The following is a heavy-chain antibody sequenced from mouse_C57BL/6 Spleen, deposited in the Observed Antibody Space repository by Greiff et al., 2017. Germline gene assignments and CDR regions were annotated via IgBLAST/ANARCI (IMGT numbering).Heavy chain of an antibody. CDR1: GFTFSSYG. J-gene: IGHJ2*01. V-gene: IGHV5-6*01. CDR2: ISSGGSYT. CDR3: ARHADGYDV. Sequence: EVQLVESGGDLVKPGGSLKLSCAASGFTFSSYGMSWVRQTPDKRLEWVATISSGGSYTYYPDSVKGRFTISRDNAKNTLYLQMSSLKSEDTAMYYCARHADGYDVWGQGTTLTVSS. D-gene: IGHD2-2*01.